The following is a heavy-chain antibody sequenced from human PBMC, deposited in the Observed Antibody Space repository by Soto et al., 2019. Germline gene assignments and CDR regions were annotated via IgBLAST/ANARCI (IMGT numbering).Heavy chain of an antibody. CDR2: INSDGSST. D-gene: IGHD2-2*02. CDR1: GFTFSSHW. J-gene: IGHJ6*02. Sequence: GGSLRLSCAASGFTFSSHWMHWVRQAPGKGLVWVSLINSDGSSTSYADSVKGRFTISRDNAKNTLYLQMNSLRAEDTAVYYYARDFQIVVVPAAIYMGRGYYYYYGMDVWGQGTTVTVSS. CDR3: ARDFQIVVVPAAIYMGRGYYYYYGMDV. V-gene: IGHV3-74*01.